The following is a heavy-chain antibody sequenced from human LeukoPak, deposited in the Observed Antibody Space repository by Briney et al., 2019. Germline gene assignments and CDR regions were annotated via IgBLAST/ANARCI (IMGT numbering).Heavy chain of an antibody. CDR3: ARKGFDGRRGYAYLEY. CDR1: GYSFTSYW. J-gene: IGHJ4*02. Sequence: GESLKISCKGSGYSFTSYWIGWVRQMPGKGLEWMGIIYPGDSDTRYSPSFQGQVTISADKSISTAYLQWSSLKASDIAMYYCARKGFDGRRGYAYLEYWGQGTLVTVSP. D-gene: IGHD3-16*01. V-gene: IGHV5-51*01. CDR2: IYPGDSDT.